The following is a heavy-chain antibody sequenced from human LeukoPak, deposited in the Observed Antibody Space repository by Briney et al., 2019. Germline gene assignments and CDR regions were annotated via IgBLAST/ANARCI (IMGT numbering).Heavy chain of an antibody. J-gene: IGHJ3*02. V-gene: IGHV3-30*02. CDR2: IRYDGSNK. CDR3: AKDSIMITFGGVDAFDI. D-gene: IGHD3-16*01. Sequence: GGSLRLSCAASGFTFSSYEMNWVRQAPGKGLEWVAFIRYDGSNKYYADSVKGRFTISRDNSKNTLYLQRNSLRAEDTAVYYYAKDSIMITFGGVDAFDIWGQGTTVTVSS. CDR1: GFTFSSYE.